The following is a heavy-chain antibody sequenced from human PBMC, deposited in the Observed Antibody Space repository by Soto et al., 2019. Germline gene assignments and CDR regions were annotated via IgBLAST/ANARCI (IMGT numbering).Heavy chain of an antibody. CDR2: IYYSGST. V-gene: IGHV4-59*01. D-gene: IGHD3-10*01. Sequence: SETLSLTCTVSGGSISSYYWSWIRQPPGKGLEWIGYIYYSGSTNYNPSLKSRVTISVDTSKNQFSLKLSSVTATDTAVYYCASSRRYYYGSGSQHNWFDPWGQGTLVTVSS. CDR1: GGSISSYY. J-gene: IGHJ5*02. CDR3: ASSRRYYYGSGSQHNWFDP.